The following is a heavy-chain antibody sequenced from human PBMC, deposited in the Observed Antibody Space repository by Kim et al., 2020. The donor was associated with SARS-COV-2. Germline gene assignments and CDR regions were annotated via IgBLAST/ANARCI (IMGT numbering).Heavy chain of an antibody. V-gene: IGHV1-69*13. CDR1: GGTFSSYA. CDR3: ARASVIKVPAAMPGRIDYYYYGMDV. D-gene: IGHD2-2*01. CDR2: IIPIFGTA. Sequence: SVKVSCKASGGTFSSYAISWVRQAPGQGLEWMGGIIPIFGTANYAQKFQGRVTITADESTSTAYMELSSLRSEDTAVYYCARASVIKVPAAMPGRIDYYYYGMDVWGQGTTVTVSS. J-gene: IGHJ6*02.